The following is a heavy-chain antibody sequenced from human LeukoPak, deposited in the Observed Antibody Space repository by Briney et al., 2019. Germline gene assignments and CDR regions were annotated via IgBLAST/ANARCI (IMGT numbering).Heavy chain of an antibody. CDR1: GFPFSSYG. J-gene: IGHJ4*02. Sequence: PGRSLRLSCAASGFPFSSYGMHWVRQAPGKGLVWVSRISSDGSSTSYADSVKGRFTISRDNAKNTLYLQMNSLRAEDTAVYYCARTAYSDYSLGFWGQGTLVTVSS. D-gene: IGHD5-12*01. V-gene: IGHV3-74*01. CDR3: ARTAYSDYSLGF. CDR2: ISSDGSST.